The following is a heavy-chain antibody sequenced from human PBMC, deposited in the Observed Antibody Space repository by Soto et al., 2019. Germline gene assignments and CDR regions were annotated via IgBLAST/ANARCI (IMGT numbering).Heavy chain of an antibody. CDR1: GGSVSSGSYY. CDR2: IYYSGST. CDR3: ASVLDYYDSSGCKLHYYYYGMDV. Sequence: SETLSLTCTVSGGSVSSGSYYWSWIRQPPGKGLEWIGYIYYSGSTNYNPSLKSRVTISVDTSKNQFSLKLSSVTAADTAVYYCASVLDYYDSSGCKLHYYYYGMDVWGQGTTVTVSS. J-gene: IGHJ6*02. V-gene: IGHV4-61*01. D-gene: IGHD3-22*01.